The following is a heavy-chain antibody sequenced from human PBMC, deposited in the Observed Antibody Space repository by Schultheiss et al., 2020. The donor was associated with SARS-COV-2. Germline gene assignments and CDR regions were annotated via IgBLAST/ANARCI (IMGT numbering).Heavy chain of an antibody. D-gene: IGHD6-19*01. Sequence: LSLTCTVSGGSISNYYWSWIRQPPGKGLEWVANINQDGSEKYYVDSVKGRFTISRDNAKNSLYLQMNSLRAEDTAVYYCARDVGQWLAQDDAFDIWGQGTMVTVSS. V-gene: IGHV3-7*03. CDR2: INQDGSEK. CDR3: ARDVGQWLAQDDAFDI. CDR1: GGSISNYY. J-gene: IGHJ3*02.